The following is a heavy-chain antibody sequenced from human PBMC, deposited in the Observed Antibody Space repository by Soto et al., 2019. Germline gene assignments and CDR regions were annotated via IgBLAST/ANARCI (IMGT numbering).Heavy chain of an antibody. J-gene: IGHJ5*02. CDR2: IKSKPGGGTT. CDR3: TTDLWQPYYDFWSGPYTWFDP. CDR1: GFTFSESW. D-gene: IGHD3-3*01. V-gene: IGHV3-15*01. Sequence: KPGGSLRLSCAASGFTFSESWMTWVRQAPGTGLEWVGRIKSKPGGGTTDYAAPVKGRFTISRDDSKNTLYLQMNSLKTEDTAVYYCTTDLWQPYYDFWSGPYTWFDPWGQGTLVTVSS.